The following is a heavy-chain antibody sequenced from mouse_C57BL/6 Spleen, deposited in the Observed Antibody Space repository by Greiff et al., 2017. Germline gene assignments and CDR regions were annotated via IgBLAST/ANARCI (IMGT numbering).Heavy chain of an antibody. Sequence: EVQGVESGGGLVQPGGSLKLSCAASGFTFSDYGMAWVRQAPRKGPEWVAFISNLAYSIYYADTVTGRFHISRATAKNTLYLEMSSLRYEDTAMYYCARHEGNLYAMDYWGQGTSVTVSS. CDR1: GFTFSDYG. CDR3: ARHEGNLYAMDY. D-gene: IGHD2-1*01. J-gene: IGHJ4*01. V-gene: IGHV5-15*01. CDR2: ISNLAYSI.